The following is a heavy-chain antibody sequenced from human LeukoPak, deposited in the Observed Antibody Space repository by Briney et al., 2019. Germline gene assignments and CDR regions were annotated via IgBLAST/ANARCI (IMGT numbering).Heavy chain of an antibody. V-gene: IGHV4-39*01. CDR2: LSYSGST. Sequence: RSSETLSLTCTVSGGSISSNNYFWGWIRQPPGKGLEWIGSLSYSGSTYYNPSLKSRVTISGDTSKNQFSLKLTSVTATDTAVYYCARHVGRFLEWLFYTTFDYWGQGTLVTVSS. D-gene: IGHD3-3*01. CDR1: GGSISSNNYF. CDR3: ARHVGRFLEWLFYTTFDY. J-gene: IGHJ4*02.